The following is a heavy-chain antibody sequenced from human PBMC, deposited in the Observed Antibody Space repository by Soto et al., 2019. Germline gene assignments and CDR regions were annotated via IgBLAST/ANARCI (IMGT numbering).Heavy chain of an antibody. CDR3: ARHHGPTTSENWFDP. CDR1: GYTFFTYD. V-gene: IGHV1-18*01. J-gene: IGHJ5*02. Sequence: QVHLVQSGVEVKTPGASVKVSCQASGYTFFTYDITWVRQAPGQGLERMGWISTYSGDTKYAQKLQGRVTMTTDTSTTTAYLELRSLRSDDTAVYYCARHHGPTTSENWFDPWGQGTLVTVSS. CDR2: ISTYSGDT. D-gene: IGHD5-12*01.